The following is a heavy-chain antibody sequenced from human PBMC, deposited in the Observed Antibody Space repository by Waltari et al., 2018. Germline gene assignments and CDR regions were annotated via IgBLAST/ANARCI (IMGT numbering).Heavy chain of an antibody. V-gene: IGHV4-34*01. Sequence: QVQLQQWGAGLLKPSETLSLTCAVYGGSFSGYYWSWIRQPPGRGLEWIGEIKPSVSTNNHPSLKSRVTISVDTSKNQFSLKLSSVTAADTAVYYCARGWDYYDSSGYTYYFDYWGQGTLVTVSS. CDR3: ARGWDYYDSSGYTYYFDY. D-gene: IGHD3-22*01. CDR2: IKPSVST. CDR1: GGSFSGYY. J-gene: IGHJ4*02.